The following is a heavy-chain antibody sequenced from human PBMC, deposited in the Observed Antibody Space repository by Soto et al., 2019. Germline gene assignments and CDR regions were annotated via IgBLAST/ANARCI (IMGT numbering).Heavy chain of an antibody. Sequence: PSETLSLTCTVSGYSIRNGYYWGWIRQPPGKGLEWIGTINHGGSTYYNPSLKSRVTISVDASENHFSLKLSSVTAADTAVYYCARVGPYCGGDCYSPPPWGQGTLVTVSS. CDR1: GYSIRNGYY. V-gene: IGHV4-38-2*02. CDR3: ARVGPYCGGDCYSPPP. CDR2: INHGGST. D-gene: IGHD2-21*02. J-gene: IGHJ5*02.